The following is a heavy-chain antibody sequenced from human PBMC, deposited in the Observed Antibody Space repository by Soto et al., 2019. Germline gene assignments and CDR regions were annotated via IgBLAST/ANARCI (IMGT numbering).Heavy chain of an antibody. Sequence: ASVKVSCKASGYTFTSYAMHWVRQAPGQRLEWMGWMNPNSGNTGYAQKFQGRVTMTRNTSISTAYMELSSLRAEDTALYYCAKDMFGYYYDSSGPAIRYWGQGTLVTVSS. CDR2: MNPNSGNT. CDR3: AKDMFGYYYDSSGPAIRY. J-gene: IGHJ4*02. CDR1: GYTFTSYA. V-gene: IGHV1-8*02. D-gene: IGHD3-22*01.